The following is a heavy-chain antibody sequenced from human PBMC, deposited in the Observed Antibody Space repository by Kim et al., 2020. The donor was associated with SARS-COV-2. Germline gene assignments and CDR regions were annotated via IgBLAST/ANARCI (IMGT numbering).Heavy chain of an antibody. CDR1: GFTFSSYS. CDR2: ISSSSSYI. J-gene: IGHJ4*02. D-gene: IGHD6-13*01. V-gene: IGHV3-21*01. Sequence: GGSLRLSCAASGFTFSSYSMNWVRQAPGKGLEWVSSISSSSSYIYYADPVKGRFTISRDNAKNSLYLQMNSLRAEDTAVYYCARESLAAAGTDFDYLGQGTLVTVSS. CDR3: ARESLAAAGTDFDY.